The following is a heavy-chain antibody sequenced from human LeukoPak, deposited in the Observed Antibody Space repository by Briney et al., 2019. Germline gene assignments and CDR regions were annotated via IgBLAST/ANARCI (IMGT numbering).Heavy chain of an antibody. CDR3: AKGQLRMAAEFDY. CDR2: ISWYSGSI. Sequence: SLRLSCAASGFTVDDYAMHWVRQAPGKGLEWVSGISWYSGSIGYADSVKGRFTISRDNAKNSLYLQMNSLRAEDTALYYCAKGQLRMAAEFDYWGQGTLVTVPS. D-gene: IGHD2-2*01. CDR1: GFTVDDYA. V-gene: IGHV3-9*01. J-gene: IGHJ4*02.